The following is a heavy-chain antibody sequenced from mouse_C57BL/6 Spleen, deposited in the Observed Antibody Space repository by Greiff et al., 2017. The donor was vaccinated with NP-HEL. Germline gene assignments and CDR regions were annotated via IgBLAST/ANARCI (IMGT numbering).Heavy chain of an antibody. CDR2: IHPNSGST. D-gene: IGHD1-1*02. V-gene: IGHV1-64*01. CDR1: GYTFTSYW. Sequence: QVQLQQPGAELVKPGASVKLSCKASGYTFTSYWMHWVKQRPGQGLEWIGMIHPNSGSTNYNEKFKSKATLTVDKSSSTAYVQPSSLTSEASAVYYCEREVGWGFAYLGQGTLVTVAA. J-gene: IGHJ3*01. CDR3: EREVGWGFAY.